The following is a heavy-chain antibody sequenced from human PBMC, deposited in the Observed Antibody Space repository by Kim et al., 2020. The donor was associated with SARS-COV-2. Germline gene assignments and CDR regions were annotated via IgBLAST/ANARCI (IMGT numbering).Heavy chain of an antibody. V-gene: IGHV1-2*06. CDR1: GYVFIGHH. CDR2: INPNNGGT. J-gene: IGHJ5*02. D-gene: IGHD6-19*01. Sequence: ASVKVSCKASGYVFIGHHIYWVLQAPGQGLEWMGRINPNNGGTNYAQKFQGRVPITKDTSITTAYMEVTSLTSDDTAVYYCARGGGSGWSRWFDTWGQGT. CDR3: ARGGGSGWSRWFDT.